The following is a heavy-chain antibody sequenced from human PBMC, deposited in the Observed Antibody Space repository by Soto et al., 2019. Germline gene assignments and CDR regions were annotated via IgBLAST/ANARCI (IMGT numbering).Heavy chain of an antibody. V-gene: IGHV4-31*03. CDR2: IYYSGST. CDR1: GGSISSGGYY. D-gene: IGHD6-13*01. CDR3: ARVGSSWYNADWYFDL. Sequence: SETLSLTCTVSGGSISSGGYYWSWIRQHPGKGLEWIGYIYYSGSTYYNPSLKSRVTISVDTSKNQFSLKLSSVTAADTAVYYCARVGSSWYNADWYFDLWGRGTLVTVS. J-gene: IGHJ2*01.